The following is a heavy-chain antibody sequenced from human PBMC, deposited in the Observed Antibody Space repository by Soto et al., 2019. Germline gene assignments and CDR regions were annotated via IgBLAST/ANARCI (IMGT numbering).Heavy chain of an antibody. Sequence: QPGGSLRLSCAASGFTFDDYAMHWVRQAPGKGLEWVSGISWNSGSIGYADSVKGRFTISRDNAKNSLYLQMNSLRAEDTALYYCAKGRARYYYDSSGYNWGQGTLVTVSS. CDR1: GFTFDDYA. J-gene: IGHJ4*02. CDR2: ISWNSGSI. CDR3: AKGRARYYYDSSGYN. V-gene: IGHV3-9*01. D-gene: IGHD3-22*01.